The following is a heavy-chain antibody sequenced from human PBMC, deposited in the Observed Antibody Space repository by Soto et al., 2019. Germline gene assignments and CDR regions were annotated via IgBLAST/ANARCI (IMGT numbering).Heavy chain of an antibody. D-gene: IGHD3-3*02. CDR1: VYTFSAYT. Sequence: ASVKVSCQATVYTFSAYTMNWVRQAPGQSLEWMGWINAGSGNTKYSHNFQGRVSITRDTSASTVYMELTGLTSEDTAVYYCARDTETLGPRANDALDIWGQGTMVTVSS. V-gene: IGHV1-3*01. J-gene: IGHJ3*02. CDR3: ARDTETLGPRANDALDI. CDR2: INAGSGNT.